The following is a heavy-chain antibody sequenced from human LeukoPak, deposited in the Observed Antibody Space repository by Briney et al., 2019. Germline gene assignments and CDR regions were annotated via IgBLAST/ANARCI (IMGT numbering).Heavy chain of an antibody. J-gene: IGHJ4*02. CDR1: GYSISSGYY. V-gene: IGHV4-38-2*02. CDR2: IYHSGST. Sequence: SETLSLTCTVSGYSISSGYYWGWIRHPPGKGLEWIGSIYHSGSTYYNPSLKSRVTISVDTSKNQFSLKLSSVTAADTAVYYCARDLRSSSWYYFDYWGQGTLVTVSS. CDR3: ARDLRSSSWYYFDY. D-gene: IGHD6-13*01.